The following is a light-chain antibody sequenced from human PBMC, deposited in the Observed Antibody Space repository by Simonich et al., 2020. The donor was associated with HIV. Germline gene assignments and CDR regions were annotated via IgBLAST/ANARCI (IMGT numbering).Light chain of an antibody. V-gene: IGKV4-1*01. CDR2: WAS. CDR3: QQYYSTSYT. Sequence: DIVMTQSPDSLAVSLGERANINCKSIQNVLYSSKIKNYLAWYKLKPGQPPKLLIYWASTRDSGVPDRFSGSGSGTEFTLTISSLQAEDVAVYYCQQYYSTSYTFGQGTKLEIK. CDR1: QNVLYSSKIKNY. J-gene: IGKJ2*01.